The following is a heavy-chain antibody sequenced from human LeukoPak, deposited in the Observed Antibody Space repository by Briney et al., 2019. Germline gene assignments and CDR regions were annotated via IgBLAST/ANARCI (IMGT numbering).Heavy chain of an antibody. V-gene: IGHV1-18*01. Sequence: ASVKVSCKASGYTFTSYGISWVRQAPGQGLEWMGWISAYNGYTNYPQKLQGRVTMTTDTSTSTAYMELRSLRSDDTAVYYCARVNYEFWSGYYVYWGQGTLVTDSS. CDR3: ARVNYEFWSGYYVY. CDR1: GYTFTSYG. CDR2: ISAYNGYT. J-gene: IGHJ4*02. D-gene: IGHD3-3*01.